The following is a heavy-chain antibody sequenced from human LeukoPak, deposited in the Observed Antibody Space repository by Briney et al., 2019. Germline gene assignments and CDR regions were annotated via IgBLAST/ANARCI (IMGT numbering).Heavy chain of an antibody. Sequence: GGSLRPSCAASGFTFDDYAMHWVRQAPGKGLEWVSGISWNSGSIGYADSVKGRFTISRDNAKNSLYLQMNSLRAEDTALYYCAKDRTTGYYGMDVWGQGTTVTVSS. CDR2: ISWNSGSI. V-gene: IGHV3-9*01. J-gene: IGHJ6*02. CDR3: AKDRTTGYYGMDV. CDR1: GFTFDDYA. D-gene: IGHD2-8*02.